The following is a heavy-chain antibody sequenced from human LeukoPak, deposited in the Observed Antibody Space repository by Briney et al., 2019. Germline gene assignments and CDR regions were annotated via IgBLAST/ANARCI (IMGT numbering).Heavy chain of an antibody. J-gene: IGHJ6*03. CDR3: TRDLRTSYYYYYYMDV. CDR1: GFTFGDYA. D-gene: IGHD5/OR15-5a*01. Sequence: GGSLRLSCTASGFTFGDYAMSWVRQAPGKGLEWVGFIRSKAYGGTTEYAASVKGRFTISRDDSKSIAYLQMNSLKTEDTAVYYCTRDLRTSYYYYYYMDVWGKGTTVTISS. CDR2: IRSKAYGGTT. V-gene: IGHV3-49*04.